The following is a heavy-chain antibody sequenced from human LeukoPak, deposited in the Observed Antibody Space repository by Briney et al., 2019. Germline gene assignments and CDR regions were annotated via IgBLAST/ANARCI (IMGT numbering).Heavy chain of an antibody. V-gene: IGHV3-21*01. CDR1: GLIFSSYS. Sequence: GGSLRLSCAASGLIFSSYSMNWVRQAPGKGLEWVSSISSAGSYIYYADSVKGRFTISRDNAKNSLYLQMNSLRAEDTAVYYCARGTMTLDYWGQGTLVTVSS. CDR3: ARGTMTLDY. CDR2: ISSAGSYI. D-gene: IGHD3-22*01. J-gene: IGHJ4*02.